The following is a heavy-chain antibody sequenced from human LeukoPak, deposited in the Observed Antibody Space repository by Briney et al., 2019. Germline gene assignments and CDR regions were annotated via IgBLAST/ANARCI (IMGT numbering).Heavy chain of an antibody. V-gene: IGHV4-61*01. J-gene: IGHJ4*02. Sequence: SETLSLTCTVSGGSVSSGSYYWTWIRQPPGKGLEWIGYLYYSGNTNYNPSLKSRVTIPGDTSMNQFSLKLTSVTAADTAMYYCATGPLGSGWYNYWGQGTLVTVSS. CDR1: GGSVSSGSYY. CDR3: ATGPLGSGWYNY. CDR2: LYYSGNT. D-gene: IGHD6-19*01.